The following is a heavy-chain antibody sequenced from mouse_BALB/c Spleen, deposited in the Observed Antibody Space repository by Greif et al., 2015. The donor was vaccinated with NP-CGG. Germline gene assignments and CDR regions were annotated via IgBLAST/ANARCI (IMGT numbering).Heavy chain of an antibody. V-gene: IGHV7-3*02. CDR2: IRNKANGYTT. J-gene: IGHJ3*01. CDR3: ARGDGYYWFAY. D-gene: IGHD2-3*01. CDR1: GFTFTDYY. Sequence: EVQRVESGGGLVQPGGSLRLSCATSGFTFTDYYMSWVRQPPGKALEWLGFIRNKANGYTTEYSASVKGRFTISRDNSKSILYLQMNTLRAEDSATYYCARGDGYYWFAYWGQGTLVTVSA.